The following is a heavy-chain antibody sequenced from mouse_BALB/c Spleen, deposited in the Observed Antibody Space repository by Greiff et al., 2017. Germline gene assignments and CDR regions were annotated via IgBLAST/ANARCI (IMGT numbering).Heavy chain of an antibody. CDR2: IWAGGST. CDR3: ARDYGSSWYFDV. V-gene: IGHV2-9*02. D-gene: IGHD1-1*01. J-gene: IGHJ1*01. CDR1: GFSLTSYG. Sequence: VKLVESGPGLVAPSQSLSITCTVSGFSLTSYGVHWVRQPPGKGLEWLGVIWAGGSTNYNSALMSRLSISKDNSKSQVFLKMNRLQTDDTAMYYCARDYGSSWYFDVWGAGTTVTVSS.